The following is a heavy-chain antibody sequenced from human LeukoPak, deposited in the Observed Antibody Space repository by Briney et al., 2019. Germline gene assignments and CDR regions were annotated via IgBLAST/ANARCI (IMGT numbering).Heavy chain of an antibody. CDR1: GFTFSNYA. Sequence: GGSLILSCAASGFTFSNYAMHWVRQAPGKGLEWVAIISYDGSSKYYADSVKGRFTISRDNSKNTLYLQMNSLGPEDTAMYYCGLVRVVFNWNYAYYFDYWGQGTLVTVSS. CDR3: GLVRVVFNWNYAYYFDY. J-gene: IGHJ4*02. CDR2: ISYDGSSK. V-gene: IGHV3-30*03. D-gene: IGHD1-7*01.